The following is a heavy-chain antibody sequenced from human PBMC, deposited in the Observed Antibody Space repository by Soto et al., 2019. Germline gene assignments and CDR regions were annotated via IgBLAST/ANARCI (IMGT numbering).Heavy chain of an antibody. CDR3: AKDGGITMIVVVFDY. V-gene: IGHV3-23*01. Sequence: GGSLRLSCAASGFTFSSYAMSWVRQAPGEGLEWVSAISGSGGSTYYAASVKGRFTISRDNSKNTLYLQMNSLRAEDTAVYYCAKDGGITMIVVVFDYWGQGTLVTVSS. J-gene: IGHJ4*02. CDR1: GFTFSSYA. CDR2: ISGSGGST. D-gene: IGHD3-22*01.